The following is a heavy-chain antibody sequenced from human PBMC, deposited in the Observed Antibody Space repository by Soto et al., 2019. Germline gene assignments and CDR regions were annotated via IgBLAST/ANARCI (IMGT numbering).Heavy chain of an antibody. Sequence: GGSRRLFWGASGFTFSRYYMNGGGEAPGKGLEWVSSISTTSTYTHYADSLKGRFTISRDNAKKLLYLQMDSLRAEDTAVYYCARDDGLSSTNVKAFDIWGQGTKVTVSS. CDR1: GFTFSRYY. CDR3: ARDDGLSSTNVKAFDI. D-gene: IGHD2-2*01. J-gene: IGHJ3*02. V-gene: IGHV3-21*01. CDR2: ISTTSTYT.